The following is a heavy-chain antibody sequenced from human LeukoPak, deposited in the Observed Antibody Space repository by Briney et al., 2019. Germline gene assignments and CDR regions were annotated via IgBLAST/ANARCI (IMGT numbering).Heavy chain of an antibody. CDR3: VTVWWDYDRSGHKWSYIAY. J-gene: IGHJ4*02. Sequence: GGSLRLSCAASGFTFSTYAMHWVRQAPGKGLEWVANIKQDGSEKYYVDSVKGRFTISRDNTKNSLYLQMNSLRAEDTAVYCCVTVWWDYDRSGHKWSYIAYGVRGTL. CDR2: IKQDGSEK. D-gene: IGHD3-22*01. V-gene: IGHV3-7*01. CDR1: GFTFSTYA.